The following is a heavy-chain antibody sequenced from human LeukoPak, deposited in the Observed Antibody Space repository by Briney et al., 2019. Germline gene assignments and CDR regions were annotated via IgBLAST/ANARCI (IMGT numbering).Heavy chain of an antibody. D-gene: IGHD3-10*01. CDR2: ISGSGGST. CDR1: GFTFSSYA. CDR3: ARAPYGSGFDY. V-gene: IGHV3-23*01. Sequence: GGSLRLSCAASGFTFSSYAMSWVRQAPGKGLEWVSAISGSGGSTYYADSVKGRFTISRDNSKNTLYLQMNSLRTEDTAVYYCARAPYGSGFDYWGQGTLVTVSS. J-gene: IGHJ4*02.